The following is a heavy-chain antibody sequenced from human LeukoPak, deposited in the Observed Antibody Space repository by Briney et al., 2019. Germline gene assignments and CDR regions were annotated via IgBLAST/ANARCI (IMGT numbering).Heavy chain of an antibody. CDR1: GDSVSSSTTA. J-gene: IGHJ4*02. CDR2: TYYRSKWYN. CDR3: GRGVGATKGSFDY. V-gene: IGHV6-1*01. Sequence: SQTLSLTCAIFGDSVSSSTTAWNWIRQSPSRGLERLGRTYYRSKWYNDYAVSVKSRITISPDTSKNQFSLQLNSVTPEDTAVYYCGRGVGATKGSFDYWGQGILVTVSS. D-gene: IGHD1-26*01.